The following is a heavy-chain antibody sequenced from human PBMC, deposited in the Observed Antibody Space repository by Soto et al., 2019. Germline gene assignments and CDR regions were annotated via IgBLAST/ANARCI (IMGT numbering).Heavy chain of an antibody. CDR1: GFTFRSYG. D-gene: IGHD1-26*01. V-gene: IGHV3-30*18. J-gene: IGHJ4*02. CDR2: ISYDGGNE. Sequence: GGSLRLSCADSGFTFRSYGIHWVRQAPGKGLEWVALISYDGGNEKYTESVKDRFTISRDDSHNVAYLQMSSLRTEDTAMYYCAKDRYSGTYPTDFDYWGQGSLVTVSS. CDR3: AKDRYSGTYPTDFDY.